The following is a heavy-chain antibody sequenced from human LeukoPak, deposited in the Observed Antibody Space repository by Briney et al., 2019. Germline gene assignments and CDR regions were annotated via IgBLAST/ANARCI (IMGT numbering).Heavy chain of an antibody. J-gene: IGHJ4*02. CDR1: GFTFRNYW. CDR3: ARDFDG. V-gene: IGHV3-7*01. CDR2: IKEDGSKK. Sequence: GGSLRLSCAASGFTFRNYWMSWVRQAPGKGLEWVANIKEDGSKKYYVDSVKGRFTISRDNAKNSLYLQMNSLRVEHTAVYYCARDFDGWGQGTLVTVSS.